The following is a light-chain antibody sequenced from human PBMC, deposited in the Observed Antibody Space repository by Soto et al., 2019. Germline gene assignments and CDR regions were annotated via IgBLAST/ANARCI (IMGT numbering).Light chain of an antibody. J-gene: IGKJ5*01. CDR3: QQRSNWPPIT. Sequence: EIVLTQSPVTLSLSPGERATLSCRARQSVSSYLAWYQQKPGQAPRLLIYDASNRATGIPARFSGSGSGTDSTLTISSLEPEDFAVYYCQQRSNWPPITFGQGTRLEIK. CDR1: QSVSSY. V-gene: IGKV3-11*01. CDR2: DAS.